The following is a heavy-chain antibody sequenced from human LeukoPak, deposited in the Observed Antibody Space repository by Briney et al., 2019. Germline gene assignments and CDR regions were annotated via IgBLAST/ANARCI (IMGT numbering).Heavy chain of an antibody. D-gene: IGHD5-12*01. CDR2: IIPIFGTT. CDR1: GGTFSSHA. Sequence: SVKVSCKASGGTFSSHAISWVRQAPGQGLEWVGGIIPIFGTTNYAQKFQGRVTITTEESTSTGYMELRSLRSDDTAAYYCARGDSGYDYGFDNWGQGTLVTVSS. J-gene: IGHJ4*02. CDR3: ARGDSGYDYGFDN. V-gene: IGHV1-69*05.